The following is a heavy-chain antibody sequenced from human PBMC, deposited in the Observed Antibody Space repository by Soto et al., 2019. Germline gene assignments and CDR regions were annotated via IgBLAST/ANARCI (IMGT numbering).Heavy chain of an antibody. D-gene: IGHD2-2*01. J-gene: IGHJ4*02. CDR2: IKFDGSEK. Sequence: GWSLRLSCAASGFTFSDYWMSWVRQAPGKGPEWVANIKFDGSEKQYVDSVKGRFSISRDNSRNSLFLQMNSLRAGDTAVYYCVKDGGYCSSTTCYSPRNHYFDSWGQGTLVTVSS. CDR3: VKDGGYCSSTTCYSPRNHYFDS. V-gene: IGHV3-7*03. CDR1: GFTFSDYW.